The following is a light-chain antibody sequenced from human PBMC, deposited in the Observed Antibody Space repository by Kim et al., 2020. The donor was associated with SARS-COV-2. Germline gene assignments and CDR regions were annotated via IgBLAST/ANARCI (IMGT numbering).Light chain of an antibody. V-gene: IGKV3-20*01. CDR2: GAS. CDR1: QSVSSSY. CDR3: QQYGSSPRT. J-gene: IGKJ1*01. Sequence: EIVLTKSPGTVSLSPGERATLSCRASQSVSSSYLAWYQQKPGQAPRLLIYGASSRATGIPDRFSGSGSGTDFTLTISRLEPEDFAVYYCQQYGSSPRTFCQGTKVDIK.